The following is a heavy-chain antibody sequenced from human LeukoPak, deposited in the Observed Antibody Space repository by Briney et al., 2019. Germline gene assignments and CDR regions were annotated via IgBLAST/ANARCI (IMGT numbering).Heavy chain of an antibody. CDR2: IIPIFGTA. CDR1: GGTFRSYV. CDR3: AREPSRDGYNWVDY. Sequence: GASVKVSCTASGGTFRSYVISWVRQAPGQGLEWMGGIIPIFGTANYTQKFQGRVTITADESTSTAYMELSSLRSADTAVYYCAREPSRDGYNWVDYWGQGTLVTVSS. J-gene: IGHJ4*02. V-gene: IGHV1-69*13. D-gene: IGHD5-24*01.